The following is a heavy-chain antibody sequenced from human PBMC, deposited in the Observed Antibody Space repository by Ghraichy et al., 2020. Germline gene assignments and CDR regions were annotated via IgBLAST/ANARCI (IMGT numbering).Heavy chain of an antibody. V-gene: IGHV4-59*01. Sequence: SETLSLTCTVSGGSISSYYWSWIRQPPGKGLEWIGYIYYSGSTNYNPSLKSRVTISVDTSKNQFSLKLSSVTAADTAVYYCAREYDILSTGAFDIWGQGTMVTVSS. D-gene: IGHD3-9*01. CDR2: IYYSGST. J-gene: IGHJ3*02. CDR1: GGSISSYY. CDR3: AREYDILSTGAFDI.